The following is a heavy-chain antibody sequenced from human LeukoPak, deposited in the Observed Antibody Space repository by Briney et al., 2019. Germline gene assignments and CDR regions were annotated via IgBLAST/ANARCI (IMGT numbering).Heavy chain of an antibody. CDR3: ARDHIKGVVTGNP. CDR1: GYTFTSYG. CDR2: ISAYNGNT. J-gene: IGHJ5*02. Sequence: ASVKVSCKASGYTFTSYGISWVRQAPGQGLEWMGWISAYNGNTNYAQKFQGRVTITTDESTSTAYMELSSLRSEDTAVYYCARDHIKGVVTGNPWGQGTLVTVSS. D-gene: IGHD2-21*02. V-gene: IGHV1-18*01.